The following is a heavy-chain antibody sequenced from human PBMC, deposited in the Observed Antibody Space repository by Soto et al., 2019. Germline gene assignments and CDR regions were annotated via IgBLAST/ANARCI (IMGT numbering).Heavy chain of an antibody. D-gene: IGHD2-15*01. CDR1: GDSVSSNSAA. J-gene: IGHJ3*02. Sequence: SQTLSLTCAISGDSVSSNSAAWNWIRQSPSRGLEWLGRTYYRSKWYNDYAVSVKSRITINPDTSKNQFSLQLNSVTPEDTAVYYCARQDLGIVVVVAADDAFDIWGQGTMVTV. V-gene: IGHV6-1*01. CDR2: TYYRSKWYN. CDR3: ARQDLGIVVVVAADDAFDI.